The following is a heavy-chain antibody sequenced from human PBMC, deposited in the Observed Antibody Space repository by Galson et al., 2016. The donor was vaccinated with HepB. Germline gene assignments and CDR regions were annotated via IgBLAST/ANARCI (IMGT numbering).Heavy chain of an antibody. CDR2: ISSSSSII. D-gene: IGHD4-17*01. J-gene: IGHJ6*02. CDR1: GFTFSSHR. CDR3: AREGYYGDYGMDV. Sequence: SLRLSCAGSGFTFSSHRMNWVRQAPGKGLEWISHISSSSSIIQYADSVKGRFTISRDNAKDSLYLQMNSLRDEDTAVYYCAREGYYGDYGMDVWGQGATVTVSS. V-gene: IGHV3-48*02.